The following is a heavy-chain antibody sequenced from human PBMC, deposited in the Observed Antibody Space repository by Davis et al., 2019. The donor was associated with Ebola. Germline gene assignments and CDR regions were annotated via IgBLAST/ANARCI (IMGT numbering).Heavy chain of an antibody. CDR3: AKEEANCGGDCYGYFDS. J-gene: IGHJ4*02. CDR2: ISSSASYK. Sequence: GGSLRLSCAASGFTFSVYYMSWIRQAPGKGPEWVSSISSSASYKNYADSVKGRFTISRDNSKNMLYLQMNSLRAEDTALYYCAKEEANCGGDCYGYFDSWGQGTLVTVSS. V-gene: IGHV3-11*05. D-gene: IGHD2-21*02. CDR1: GFTFSVYY.